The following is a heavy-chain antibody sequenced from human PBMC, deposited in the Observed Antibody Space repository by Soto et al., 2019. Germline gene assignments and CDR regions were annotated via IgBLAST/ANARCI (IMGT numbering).Heavy chain of an antibody. CDR1: GYTFTSYA. CDR3: ARADFWSGYYGGYYFDY. V-gene: IGHV1-3*01. CDR2: INAGNGNT. Sequence: QVQLVQSGAEVQKPGASVKVSCKASGYTFTSYAMHWVRQAPGQRLEWMGWINAGNGNTKYSQKFQGRVTITRDTSASTAYMELSSLRSEDTAVYYCARADFWSGYYGGYYFDYWGQGTLVTVSS. D-gene: IGHD3-3*01. J-gene: IGHJ4*02.